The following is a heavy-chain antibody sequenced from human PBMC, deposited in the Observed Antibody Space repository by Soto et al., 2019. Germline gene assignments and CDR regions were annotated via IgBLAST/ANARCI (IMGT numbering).Heavy chain of an antibody. J-gene: IGHJ4*02. CDR1: GFTFSDYY. V-gene: IGHV3-11*05. Sequence: QVQLVESGGGVVKPGGSLRLSCAASGFTFSDYYMTWLRQTPGKGLECVSYINGDSRFINYADSVKGRFTISRDNIKNSLYLKMSSLRAEDTAVYYCTRDPRAGDYWGQGTLVTVSS. CDR2: INGDSRFI. CDR3: TRDPRAGDY.